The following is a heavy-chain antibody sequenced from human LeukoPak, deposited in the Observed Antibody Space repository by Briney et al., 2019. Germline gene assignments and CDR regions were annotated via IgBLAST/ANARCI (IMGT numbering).Heavy chain of an antibody. CDR3: VGVGSSSTINFDY. CDR1: GGTFSSYA. CDR2: IIPILGTA. J-gene: IGHJ4*02. V-gene: IGHV1-69*11. Sequence: ASVKVSCKASGGTFSSYAISWVRQAPGQGLEWMGRIIPILGTANYAQKFQGRVTITTDESTSTAYMELSSLRSEDTAVYYCVGVGSSSTINFDYWGQGTLVTVSS. D-gene: IGHD6-6*01.